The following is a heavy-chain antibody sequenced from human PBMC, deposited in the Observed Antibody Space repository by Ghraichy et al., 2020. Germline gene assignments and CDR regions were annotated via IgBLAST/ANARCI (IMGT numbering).Heavy chain of an antibody. V-gene: IGHV4-34*01. CDR3: ARVGFKMVRNSSSPRWFDP. D-gene: IGHD6-6*01. J-gene: IGHJ5*02. CDR2: INHSGST. CDR1: GGSFSGYY. Sequence: SETLSLTCAVYGGSFSGYYWSWIRQPPGKGLEWIGEINHSGSTNYNPSLKSRVTISVDTSKNQFSLKLSSVTAADTAVYYCARVGFKMVRNSSSPRWFDPWGQGTLVTVSS.